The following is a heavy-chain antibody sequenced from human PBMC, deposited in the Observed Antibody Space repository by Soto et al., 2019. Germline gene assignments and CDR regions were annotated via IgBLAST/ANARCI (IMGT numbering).Heavy chain of an antibody. CDR2: IYWDDDK. J-gene: IGHJ5*01. D-gene: IGHD3-10*01. Sequence: QITLKESGPTLVKPTQPLTLTCTFSGFSLTTSGAGVGWIRQPPGKALEWLALIYWDDDKRYSPSLKSRLTITKDTSRNQVVLTLTNMDPVATAASFSTHRDGFGEFDSWGRGTLVTVSS. CDR3: THRDGFGEFDS. V-gene: IGHV2-5*02. CDR1: GFSLTTSGAG.